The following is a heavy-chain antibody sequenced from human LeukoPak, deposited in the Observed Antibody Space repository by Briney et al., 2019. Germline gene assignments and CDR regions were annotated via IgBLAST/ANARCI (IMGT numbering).Heavy chain of an antibody. J-gene: IGHJ3*02. CDR3: ARDIYDYVLYRAFDI. Sequence: GGSLRLSCAASGFTFSDYYMSWIRQAPGKGLEWVSYISSSGSTIYYADSVKGRFTISRDNAKNSLYLQMNSLRAEDTAVYCCARDIYDYVLYRAFDIWGQGTMVTVSS. CDR1: GFTFSDYY. V-gene: IGHV3-11*04. D-gene: IGHD3-16*01. CDR2: ISSSGSTI.